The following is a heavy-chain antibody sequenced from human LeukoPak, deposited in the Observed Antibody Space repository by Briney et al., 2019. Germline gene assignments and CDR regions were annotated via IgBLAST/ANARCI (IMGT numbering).Heavy chain of an antibody. CDR1: GFTFSSYG. J-gene: IGHJ4*02. CDR3: APPAYSSSSGHN. CDR2: IRYDGSNK. V-gene: IGHV3-30*02. D-gene: IGHD6-6*01. Sequence: PGGSLRLSCAASGFTFSSYGMHWVRQAPGKGLEWVTFIRYDGSNKYYADSVKGRFTTSRDNSKNTLYLQMNSLRAEDTAVYYCAPPAYSSSSGHNWGQGTLVTVSS.